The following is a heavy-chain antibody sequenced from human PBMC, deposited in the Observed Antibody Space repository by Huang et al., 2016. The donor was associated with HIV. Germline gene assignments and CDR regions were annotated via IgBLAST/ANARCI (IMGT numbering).Heavy chain of an antibody. D-gene: IGHD6-19*01. CDR2: ISYEGSNK. J-gene: IGHJ1*01. Sequence: QVQLLESGGGVVQPGRSLRLSCAASGFIFSNYGMHWVRQAPGKGLEWVALISYEGSNKYDTDSVKGRFSISRDNSKNTLYLQMNSLRAEDTAVYYCALKGDSSGWEYFRHWGQGTLVTVSS. CDR1: GFIFSNYG. CDR3: ALKGDSSGWEYFRH. V-gene: IGHV3-30*03.